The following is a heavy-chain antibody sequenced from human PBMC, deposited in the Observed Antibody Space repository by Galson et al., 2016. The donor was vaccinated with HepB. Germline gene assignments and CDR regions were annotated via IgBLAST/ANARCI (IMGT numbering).Heavy chain of an antibody. J-gene: IGHJ5*02. CDR3: ARGSNCSGGRCFWFDP. CDR1: GGSISSGGYY. D-gene: IGHD2-15*01. CDR2: IYYSGST. Sequence: TLSLTCTVSGGSISSGGYYWTWIRQHPGKGLEWIGYIYYSGSTYYNSSLKSRVIISVDTSKNQFSLMLGSVTAADTAVYYCARGSNCSGGRCFWFDPWGQGTLDTVSS. V-gene: IGHV4-31*03.